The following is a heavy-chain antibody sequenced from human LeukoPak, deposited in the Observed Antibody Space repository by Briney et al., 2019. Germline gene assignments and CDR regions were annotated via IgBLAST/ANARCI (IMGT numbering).Heavy chain of an antibody. D-gene: IGHD2-2*01. CDR3: ARGLYCSSTSCSNYYYYYGMDV. CDR1: GFTFSNFW. J-gene: IGHJ6*02. CDR2: IKQDETEK. Sequence: GGSLRLSCTASGFTFSNFWMGWVRQAPGKGLEWVANIKQDETEKFYLGSVKGRFTISRDNAKNSLYLQMNSLRVEDTALYYCARGLYCSSTSCSNYYYYYGMDVWGQGTTVTVSS. V-gene: IGHV3-7*03.